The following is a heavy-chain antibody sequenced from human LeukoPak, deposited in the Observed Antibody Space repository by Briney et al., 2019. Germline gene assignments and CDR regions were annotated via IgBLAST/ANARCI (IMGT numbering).Heavy chain of an antibody. D-gene: IGHD1-26*01. CDR2: INSTNTYI. J-gene: IGHJ6*04. V-gene: IGHV3-21*01. CDR3: ACLVGATQDV. Sequence: GGSLSLSCSASGFTFSSNSRDWLRQAPGNGLEGVSSINSTNTYIYYADSVKGRFTISRDNAKNSLYLQMNSLRAEETAVYYCACLVGATQDVWGKGTPVFVSS. CDR1: GFTFSSNS.